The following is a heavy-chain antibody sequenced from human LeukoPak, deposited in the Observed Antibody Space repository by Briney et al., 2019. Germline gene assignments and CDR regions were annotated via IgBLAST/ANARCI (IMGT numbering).Heavy chain of an antibody. J-gene: IGHJ4*02. D-gene: IGHD1-26*01. CDR1: GFTFSGYG. Sequence: GGSLRLSCEASGFTFSGYGMHWVRQAPGKGLQWVAVISYDGSNKYYADSVKGRFTISRDNSKNTLYLQMNSLRAEDTAIYYCVRDRGTYRPIDYWGQGTLVTVSS. V-gene: IGHV3-33*05. CDR3: VRDRGTYRPIDY. CDR2: ISYDGSNK.